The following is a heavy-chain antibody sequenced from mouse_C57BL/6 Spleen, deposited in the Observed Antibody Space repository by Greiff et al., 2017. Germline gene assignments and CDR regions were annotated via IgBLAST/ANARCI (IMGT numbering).Heavy chain of an antibody. Sequence: EVKLMESGGGLVKPGGSLKLSCAASGFTFSSYAMSWVRQTPEKRLEWVATISDGGSYTYYPDNVKGRFPISRDNAKNNLYLQMSHLKSEDTAMYYCARDQDDYADYWGQGTTLTVSS. V-gene: IGHV5-4*01. CDR2: ISDGGSYT. CDR3: ARDQDDYADY. D-gene: IGHD2-4*01. J-gene: IGHJ2*01. CDR1: GFTFSSYA.